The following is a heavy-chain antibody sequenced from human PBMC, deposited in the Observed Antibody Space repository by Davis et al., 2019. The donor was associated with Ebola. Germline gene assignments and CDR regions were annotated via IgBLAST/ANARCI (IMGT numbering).Heavy chain of an antibody. D-gene: IGHD3-3*01. CDR3: AKSGLSFGVVKYHYGMDV. CDR2: ISSSGSTI. Sequence: GGSLRLSCAASGFTFSTYTMTWVRQAPGKGLEWVSYISSSGSTIYYADSVKGRFTISRDNAKNSLYLQMNSLRAEDTAVYYCAKSGLSFGVVKYHYGMDVWGKGTTVTVSS. J-gene: IGHJ6*04. V-gene: IGHV3-48*04. CDR1: GFTFSTYT.